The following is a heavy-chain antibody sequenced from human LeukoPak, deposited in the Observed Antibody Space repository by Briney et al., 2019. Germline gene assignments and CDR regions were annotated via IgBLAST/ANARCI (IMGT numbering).Heavy chain of an antibody. CDR3: AKEGAQPYFDY. Sequence: SVKVSCKASGGTFSSYAIGWVRQAPGQGLEWMGGIIPIFGTANYAQKFQGRVTITADESTSTAYMELSSLRSEDTAVYYCAKEGAQPYFDYWGQGTLVTVSS. CDR1: GGTFSSYA. CDR2: IIPIFGTA. V-gene: IGHV1-69*13. D-gene: IGHD1-26*01. J-gene: IGHJ4*02.